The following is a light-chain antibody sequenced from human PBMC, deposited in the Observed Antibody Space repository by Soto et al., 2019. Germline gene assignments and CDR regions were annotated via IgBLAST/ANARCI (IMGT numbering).Light chain of an antibody. J-gene: IGKJ4*01. V-gene: IGKV1-33*01. CDR2: DAS. CDR3: QQYDNLPLT. Sequence: IKMNQSPSSLSATVGDRVTITCQASQDISNYLNWYQQKPGKAPKLLIYDASNLETGVPSRFSGSGSGTDFTFTISSLQPEDIATYYCQQYDNLPLTFGGGTKVDIK. CDR1: QDISNY.